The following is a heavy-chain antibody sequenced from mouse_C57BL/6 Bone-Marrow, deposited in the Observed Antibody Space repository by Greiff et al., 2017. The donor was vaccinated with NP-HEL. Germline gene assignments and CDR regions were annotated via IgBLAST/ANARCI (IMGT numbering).Heavy chain of an antibody. Sequence: EVQGVESGGGLVQPGGSLKLSCAASGFTFSDYYMYWVRQTPEKRLEWVAYISNGGGSTYYPDTVKGRFTISRDNAKNTLYLQMSRLKSEDTAMYYCARPLDSSGFPWFAYWGQGTLVTVSA. CDR2: ISNGGGST. D-gene: IGHD3-2*02. V-gene: IGHV5-12*01. J-gene: IGHJ3*01. CDR1: GFTFSDYY. CDR3: ARPLDSSGFPWFAY.